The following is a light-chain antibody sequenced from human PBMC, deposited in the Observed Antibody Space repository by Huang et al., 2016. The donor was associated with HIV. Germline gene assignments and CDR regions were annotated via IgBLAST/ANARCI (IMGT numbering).Light chain of an antibody. CDR1: QSISSH. CDR3: QQSYSAPAT. CDR2: DAS. Sequence: DIHMTQSPSSLSASVGDRVTITCRASQSISSHLNWYQQKPGKAPRLLIYDASSLQSGVPSRFSGRGSGTDFTLTISSLQPEDFVTYYCQQSYSAPATFGQGTRLEIK. V-gene: IGKV1-39*01. J-gene: IGKJ5*01.